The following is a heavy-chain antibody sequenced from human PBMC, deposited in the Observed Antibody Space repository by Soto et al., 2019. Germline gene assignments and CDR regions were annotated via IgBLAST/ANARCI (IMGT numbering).Heavy chain of an antibody. CDR1: GCTFSGSA. V-gene: IGHV3-73*01. J-gene: IGHJ5*02. CDR3: TRLPNWNFRFDP. D-gene: IGHD1-7*01. CDR2: IKTKTAKYAT. Sequence: GGSLRLSCAASGCTFSGSAMHWVRQASGKGLEWVGRIKTKTAKYATAYAASVKGRFTISRDESKNTAYLQMNSMKTEDTAVYYCTRLPNWNFRFDPWGQGTLVTVSS.